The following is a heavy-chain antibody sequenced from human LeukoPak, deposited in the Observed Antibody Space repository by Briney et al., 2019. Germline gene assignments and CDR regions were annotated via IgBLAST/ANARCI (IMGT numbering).Heavy chain of an antibody. D-gene: IGHD3-16*01. J-gene: IGHJ3*02. Sequence: GGSLRLSCAASGFTFSDYWMSWVRQAPGKGLEWVANINQDGSEIYYVDSVKGRFTISRDNAKNSLYLQVNSLRAEDTAVYYCANEGGGAFDIWGQGRMVTVSS. CDR2: INQDGSEI. CDR1: GFTFSDYW. CDR3: ANEGGGAFDI. V-gene: IGHV3-7*01.